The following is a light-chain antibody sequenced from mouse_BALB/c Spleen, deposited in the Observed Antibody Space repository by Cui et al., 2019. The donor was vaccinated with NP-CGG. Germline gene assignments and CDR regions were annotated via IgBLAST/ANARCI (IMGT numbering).Light chain of an antibody. CDR3: ALWYSNHWV. Sequence: QAVVTQESAPTTSPGETVTLTCHSSTGAVTTSNYANWVQEKPDHLFTGLIGGTNNRAPGVPARFSGSLIGDKAALTITGAQTEDEATYFCALWYSNHWVFGGGTKLTVL. CDR2: GTN. J-gene: IGLJ1*01. CDR1: TGAVTTSNY. V-gene: IGLV1*01.